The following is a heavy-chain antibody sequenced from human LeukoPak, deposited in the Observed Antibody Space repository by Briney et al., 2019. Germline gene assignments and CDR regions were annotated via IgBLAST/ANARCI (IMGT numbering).Heavy chain of an antibody. CDR3: SKDRSGWYYYFDY. D-gene: IGHD6-19*01. CDR2: ISWNSGSI. Sequence: GGSLRLSCTASGFTFDDYAMHWVRQAPGKGLEWVSGISWNSGSIGYADSVKGRFTISRDNAKNSLYLQMNSLRPEDTAFYYCSKDRSGWYYYFDYWGQGTLVTVSS. V-gene: IGHV3-9*01. CDR1: GFTFDDYA. J-gene: IGHJ4*02.